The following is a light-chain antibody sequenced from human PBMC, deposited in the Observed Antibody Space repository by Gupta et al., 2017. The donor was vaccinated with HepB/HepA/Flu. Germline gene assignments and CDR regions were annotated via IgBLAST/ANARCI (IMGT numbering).Light chain of an antibody. Sequence: IVMTQSPVTLSVSPGERATLSCRASQSISTNLAWYQQKPGQAPRRFIYGASTRATGSPARFSGSGSGTEFSLTITSLQSEDFAVDHCQQYNNWPPTFGGGTKVEIK. CDR1: QSISTN. V-gene: IGKV3-15*01. CDR2: GAS. CDR3: QQYNNWPPT. J-gene: IGKJ4*01.